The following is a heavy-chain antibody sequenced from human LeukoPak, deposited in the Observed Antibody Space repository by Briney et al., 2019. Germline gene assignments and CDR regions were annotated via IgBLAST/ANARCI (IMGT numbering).Heavy chain of an antibody. V-gene: IGHV3-23*01. CDR3: AKIVRYYYDSSGYRGYFDY. CDR1: GFTFSSYA. Sequence: GASLRLSCAASGFTFSSYAMSWVRQAPGKGLEWGSAISGSGGSTYYADSVEGRFTISRDNSKNTLYLQMNSLRAEDTAVYYCAKIVRYYYDSSGYRGYFDYWGQGTLVTVSS. J-gene: IGHJ4*02. CDR2: ISGSGGST. D-gene: IGHD3-22*01.